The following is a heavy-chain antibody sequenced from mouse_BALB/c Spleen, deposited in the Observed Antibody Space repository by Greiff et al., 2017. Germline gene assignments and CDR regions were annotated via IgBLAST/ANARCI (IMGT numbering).Heavy chain of an antibody. J-gene: IGHJ3*01. CDR3: ARGGYDYDRAWFAY. CDR1: GYSITSGYY. V-gene: IGHV3-6*02. CDR2: ISYDGSN. Sequence: EVKLQESGPGLVKPSQSLSLTCSVTGYSITSGYYWNWIRQFPGNKLEWMGYISYDGSNNYNPSLKNRISITRDTSKNQFFLKLNSVTTEDTATYYCARGGYDYDRAWFAYWGQGTLVTVSA. D-gene: IGHD2-4*01.